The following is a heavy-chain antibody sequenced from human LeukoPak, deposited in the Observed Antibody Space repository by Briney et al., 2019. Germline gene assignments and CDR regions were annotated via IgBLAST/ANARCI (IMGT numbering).Heavy chain of an antibody. J-gene: IGHJ4*02. D-gene: IGHD4/OR15-4a*01. V-gene: IGHV3-11*01. CDR2: ISSSSSSR. CDR1: GFTFSDYD. Sequence: GGSLRLSCAASGFTFSDYDMSWIRQAPGKGLGWVSYISSSSSSRYYADSLKGRLTISRDNAKNSLYLQMNSLRAEDTAVYYCAREGYGAEEGYFDYWGQGTLVTVSS. CDR3: AREGYGAEEGYFDY.